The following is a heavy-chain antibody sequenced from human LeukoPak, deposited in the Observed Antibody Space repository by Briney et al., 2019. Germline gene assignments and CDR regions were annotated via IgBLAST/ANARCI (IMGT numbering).Heavy chain of an antibody. Sequence: ASVKVSCKASGYTFTSYAMNWVRQAPGQGLEWMGWINPNSGNTGYAQKFQGRVTMTRNTSISTAYMELSSLRSEDTAVYYCARGSSSWYSQDYWGQGTLVTVSS. D-gene: IGHD6-13*01. J-gene: IGHJ4*02. CDR2: INPNSGNT. V-gene: IGHV1-8*02. CDR3: ARGSSSWYSQDY. CDR1: GYTFTSYA.